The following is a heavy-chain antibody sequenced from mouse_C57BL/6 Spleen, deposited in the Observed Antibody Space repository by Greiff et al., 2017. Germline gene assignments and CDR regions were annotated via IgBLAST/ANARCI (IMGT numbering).Heavy chain of an antibody. CDR1: GFTFSSYG. Sequence: EVQLVESGGDLVKPGGSLKLSCAASGFTFSSYGMSWVRQTPDKRLEWVATISSGGSYTYYPDSVKGRFTISRDNAKNTLYLQMSSLKSEDTAMYYCARWTDAMDYWGQGTSVTVSS. J-gene: IGHJ4*01. CDR2: ISSGGSYT. V-gene: IGHV5-6*01. CDR3: ARWTDAMDY.